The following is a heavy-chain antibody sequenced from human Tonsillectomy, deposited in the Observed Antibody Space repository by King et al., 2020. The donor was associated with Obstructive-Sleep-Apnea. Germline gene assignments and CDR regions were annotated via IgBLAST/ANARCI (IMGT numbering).Heavy chain of an antibody. V-gene: IGHV1-2*02. CDR1: GYTFTGYY. Sequence: VQLVESGAEVKKPGASVKVSCKASGYTFTGYYMHWVRQAPGQGLEWMGWINPDTGDPNFAQNFQGRVTMTRDTSISTAYMELSRLRSDDTAVYYCARNSGYDYYFDYWGQGTLATVSS. CDR3: ARNSGYDYYFDY. CDR2: INPDTGDP. J-gene: IGHJ4*02. D-gene: IGHD5-12*01.